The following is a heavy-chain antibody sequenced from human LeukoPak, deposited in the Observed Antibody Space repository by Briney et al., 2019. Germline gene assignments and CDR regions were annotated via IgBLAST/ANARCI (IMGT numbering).Heavy chain of an antibody. CDR2: ISGSGGST. J-gene: IGHJ4*02. CDR3: ARDSSMLRGPLVIYYFDF. CDR1: GFTFSSYG. D-gene: IGHD3-10*01. V-gene: IGHV3-23*01. Sequence: PGGTLRLSCAASGFTFSSYGMRWVRQAPGKGLEWVSAISGSGGSTYYADSVKGRFTISRDNSKNTLYLQMNSLRADDTAVYYCARDSSMLRGPLVIYYFDFWGQGTLVTVSS.